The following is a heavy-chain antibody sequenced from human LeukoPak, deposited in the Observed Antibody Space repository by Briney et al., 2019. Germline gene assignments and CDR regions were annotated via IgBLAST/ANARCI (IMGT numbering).Heavy chain of an antibody. CDR3: ARGPSSSWYRGYYYYGMDV. J-gene: IGHJ6*02. V-gene: IGHV1-8*01. CDR2: MNPNSGNA. CDR1: GYTFTNYD. D-gene: IGHD6-13*01. Sequence: ASVKVSCKASGYTFTNYDINWVRQATGQGLEWMGWMNPNSGNAGYAQKFQGRVTMTRNTSISTAYMELSSLRSEDTAVYYCARGPSSSWYRGYYYYGMDVWGQGTTVTVSS.